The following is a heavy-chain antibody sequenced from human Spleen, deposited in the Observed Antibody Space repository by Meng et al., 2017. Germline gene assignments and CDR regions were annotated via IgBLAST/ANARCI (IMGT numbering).Heavy chain of an antibody. CDR3: VRDFGGKLDF. V-gene: IGHV3-30-3*01. D-gene: IGHD2-15*01. Sequence: VQLVESGGGVVQPGGSLRLSCATSGFTFTDYAMRWVRQAPGRGPEWVAIVSHDGNSGCYADSVKGRFSVSRDNFKNIQFLHMNSLRPEDTAVYYCVRDFGGKLDFWGQGTLVTVSS. J-gene: IGHJ4*02. CDR2: VSHDGNSG. CDR1: GFTFTDYA.